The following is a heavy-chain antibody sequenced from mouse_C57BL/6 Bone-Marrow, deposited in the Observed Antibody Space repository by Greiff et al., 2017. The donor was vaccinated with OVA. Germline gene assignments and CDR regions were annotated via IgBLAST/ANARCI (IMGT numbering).Heavy chain of an antibody. Sequence: EVKLVESGGGLVQSGRSLRLSCATSGFTFSDFYMEWVRQAPGTGLEWIAASRNKANDYTTEYSASVKGRFIVSRDTSQSILYLQMNALRAEDTAIYYCARDNCDWYFDVWGTGTTVTVSS. D-gene: IGHD4-1*01. CDR1: GFTFSDFY. CDR3: ARDNCDWYFDV. V-gene: IGHV7-1*01. J-gene: IGHJ1*03. CDR2: SRNKANDYTT.